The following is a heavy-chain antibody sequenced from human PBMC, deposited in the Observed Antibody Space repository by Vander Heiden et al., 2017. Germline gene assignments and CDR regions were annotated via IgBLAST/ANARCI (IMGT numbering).Heavy chain of an antibody. CDR2: IYPDNSDT. J-gene: IGHJ4*02. CDR1: GYSFVSYW. V-gene: IGHV5-51*01. Sequence: EVQLVQSGAALKKPGASLKISCQASGYSFVSYWIGWVRQVPGKGLEWMGVIYPDNSDTRYSPAFQGQVTISADKSSNTAFLQWSSLKASDTAIYYCAKHSYGDGAFFWGQGTLVTVSS. CDR3: AKHSYGDGAFF. D-gene: IGHD4-17*01.